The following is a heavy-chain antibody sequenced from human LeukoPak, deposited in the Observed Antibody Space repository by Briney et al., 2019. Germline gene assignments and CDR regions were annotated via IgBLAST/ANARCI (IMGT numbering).Heavy chain of an antibody. CDR2: IYHSGST. V-gene: IGHV4-38-2*01. CDR3: AKHTIFGVAPYYFDY. CDR1: GYSISSGYY. J-gene: IGHJ4*02. Sequence: KSSETLSLTCAVSGYSISSGYYWGWIRQPPEKGLEWIGSIYHSGSTYYNPSLKSRVTISVDTSKNQFSLKLSSVTAADTAVYYCAKHTIFGVAPYYFDYWGQGTLVTVSS. D-gene: IGHD3-3*01.